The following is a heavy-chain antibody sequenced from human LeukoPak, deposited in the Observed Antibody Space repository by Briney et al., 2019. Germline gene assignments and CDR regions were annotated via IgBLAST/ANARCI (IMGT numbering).Heavy chain of an antibody. Sequence: GGSLRLSCAASGFTFSSYGMHWVRQAPGKGLEWVAVISYDGSNKYYADSVKGRFTISRDNSKNTLYLQMNSLRAEDTAVYYCTITYGSSGGAFDTWGQGTMVTVSS. CDR3: TITYGSSGGAFDT. V-gene: IGHV3-30*03. CDR2: ISYDGSNK. CDR1: GFTFSSYG. D-gene: IGHD6-25*01. J-gene: IGHJ3*02.